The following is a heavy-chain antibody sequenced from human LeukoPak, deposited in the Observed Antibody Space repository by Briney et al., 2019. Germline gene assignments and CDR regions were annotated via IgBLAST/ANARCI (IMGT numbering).Heavy chain of an antibody. J-gene: IGHJ4*02. D-gene: IGHD3-22*01. V-gene: IGHV3-9*01. CDR1: GFTFSTYA. CDR2: ISWNSGSI. Sequence: GGSLRLSCAASGFTFSTYAMHWVRQAPGKGLEWVSGISWNSGSIGYADSVKGRFTISRDNAKNSLYLQMNSLRAEDTALYYCAKSRDSSGYYYIPLFDYWGQGTLVTVSS. CDR3: AKSRDSSGYYYIPLFDY.